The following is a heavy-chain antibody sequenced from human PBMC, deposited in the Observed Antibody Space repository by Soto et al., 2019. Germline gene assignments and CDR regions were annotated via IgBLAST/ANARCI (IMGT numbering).Heavy chain of an antibody. V-gene: IGHV3-30-3*01. Sequence: QVQLVESGGGVVQPGRSLRLSCAASGFTFSSYAMHWVRQAPGKGLEWVAVISYDGSNKYSADSVKGRFTISRDNSKNTLYLQMNNLRAEDTAVYYCARDSMYYYDSSGYSDYYYYYGLDVWGQGTTVTVSS. J-gene: IGHJ6*02. D-gene: IGHD3-22*01. CDR3: ARDSMYYYDSSGYSDYYYYYGLDV. CDR2: ISYDGSNK. CDR1: GFTFSSYA.